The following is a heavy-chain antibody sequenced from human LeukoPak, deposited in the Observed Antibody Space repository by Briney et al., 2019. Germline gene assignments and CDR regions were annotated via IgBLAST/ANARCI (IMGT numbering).Heavy chain of an antibody. CDR3: ARVRYNSGYIFDY. Sequence: PGGSLRLSCAASGFTFSNYPMNWVRQAPGKGLEWVSYISSSGSPIYYADSVRGRFTISRDNAKNSLYLQMSNLRAEDTAVYYCARVRYNSGYIFDYWGQGTLVTVSS. CDR1: GFTFSNYP. J-gene: IGHJ4*02. V-gene: IGHV3-48*03. D-gene: IGHD5-18*01. CDR2: ISSSGSPI.